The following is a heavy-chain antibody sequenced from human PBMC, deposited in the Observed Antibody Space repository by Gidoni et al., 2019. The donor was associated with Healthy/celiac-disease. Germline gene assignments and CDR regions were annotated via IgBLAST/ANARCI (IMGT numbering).Heavy chain of an antibody. J-gene: IGHJ6*02. CDR3: AKDLSSSSRGYYYYGMDV. D-gene: IGHD6-6*01. V-gene: IGHV3-30*18. CDR2: ISYDGSNK. CDR1: GFTFRRYG. Sequence: QVQLVESGGGVVQPGRSLRLSCAASGFTFRRYGMNWVRQDTGKGLGWVAVISYDGSNKYYADSVKGRFTISRDNSKNTLYLQMNSLRAEDTAVYYCAKDLSSSSRGYYYYGMDVWGQGTTVTVSS.